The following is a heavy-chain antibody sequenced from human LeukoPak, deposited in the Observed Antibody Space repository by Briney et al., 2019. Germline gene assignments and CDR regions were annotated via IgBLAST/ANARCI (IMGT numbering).Heavy chain of an antibody. CDR2: IYSGGST. J-gene: IGHJ4*02. V-gene: IGHV3-66*01. CDR1: GFTVSSNY. Sequence: GGSLRLSCPASGFTVSSNYMGWARQAPGKGLEWVSVIYSGGSTYYADSVKGRFTISRDNSKNTLYLQMNSLRAEDTAVYYCARAGMITFGGVIAPNPWGQGTLVTVSS. CDR3: ARAGMITFGGVIAPNP. D-gene: IGHD3-16*02.